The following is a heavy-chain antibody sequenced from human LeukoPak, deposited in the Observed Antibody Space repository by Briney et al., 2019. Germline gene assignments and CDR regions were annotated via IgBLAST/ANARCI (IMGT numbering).Heavy chain of an antibody. CDR1: GFTFDDYA. V-gene: IGHV3-9*01. D-gene: IGHD6-19*01. CDR2: ISWNSGSI. J-gene: IGHJ4*02. Sequence: GGSLRLSCAASGFTFDDYAMHWVRQAPGKGLEWVSGISWNSGSIGYADSVKGRFTISRDNAKNSLYLQMNSLRAEDTALYYCAKDMSSGWCLNVDYWGQGTLVTVSS. CDR3: AKDMSSGWCLNVDY.